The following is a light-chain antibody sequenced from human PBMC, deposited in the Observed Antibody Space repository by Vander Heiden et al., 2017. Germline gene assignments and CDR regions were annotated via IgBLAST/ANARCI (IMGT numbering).Light chain of an antibody. CDR2: DVS. J-gene: IGLJ2*01. V-gene: IGLV2-14*01. CDR3: SSYTSSSVV. CDR1: SSDVVGYIY. Sequence: SALTQPASVSGSPGHSITISCTGTSSDVVGYIYVSWYQQHPGKAPKLMIYDVSNRPSGVSNRFSGSKSGNTASLTISGLQAEDEADYYCSSYTSSSVVFGGGTNLTVL.